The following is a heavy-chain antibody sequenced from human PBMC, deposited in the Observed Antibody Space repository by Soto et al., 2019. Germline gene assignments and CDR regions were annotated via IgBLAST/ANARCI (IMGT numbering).Heavy chain of an antibody. V-gene: IGHV4-38-2*01. CDR2: IYHSGST. CDR3: ARGSY. Sequence: SETLSLTCAVSGYSISSGYYWGWIRQPPGKGLELIGSIYHSGSTNYNPSLKSRVTISVDTSKHQFSLKLSSVTAADTAVYYCARGSYWGQGTLVTVSS. J-gene: IGHJ4*02. CDR1: GYSISSGYY. D-gene: IGHD2-15*01.